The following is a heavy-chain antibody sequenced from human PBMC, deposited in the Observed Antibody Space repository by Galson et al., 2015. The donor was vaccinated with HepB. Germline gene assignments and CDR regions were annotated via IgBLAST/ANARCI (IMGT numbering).Heavy chain of an antibody. D-gene: IGHD4-23*01. CDR3: ARSDGGWAFDI. CDR1: GVTFSSYA. V-gene: IGHV3-64*02. Sequence: SLRLSCAASGVTFSSYAMHWVRQAPGAGLECVSAISSTGGSAYYADTVKGRFTISTDNSKNTLYLQMGSLRAEDMAVYYCARSDGGWAFDIWGQGTMVTVSS. CDR2: ISSTGGSA. J-gene: IGHJ3*02.